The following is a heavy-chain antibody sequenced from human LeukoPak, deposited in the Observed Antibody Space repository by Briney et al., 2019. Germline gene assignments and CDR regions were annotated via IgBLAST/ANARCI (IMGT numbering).Heavy chain of an antibody. CDR3: ARGVRRVVPAAEYYFDY. CDR2: IIPVFGVS. CDR1: GGSFSSYV. Sequence: SVKVSCKASGGSFSSYVITWVRQAPGQGLEWMGRIIPVFGVSNFAQKFQGRVTITADKSTNTAHMELSRLESGDTAVYYCARGVRRVVPAAEYYFDYWGQGTLVTVSS. V-gene: IGHV1-69*04. J-gene: IGHJ4*02. D-gene: IGHD2-2*01.